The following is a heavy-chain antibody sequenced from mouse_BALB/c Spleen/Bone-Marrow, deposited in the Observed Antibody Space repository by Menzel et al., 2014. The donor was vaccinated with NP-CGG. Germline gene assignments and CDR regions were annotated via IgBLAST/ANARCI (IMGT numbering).Heavy chain of an antibody. D-gene: IGHD1-2*01. V-gene: IGHV5-6-5*01. CDR2: ISSGGST. Sequence: DVLLVESAGGLVRPGGSLKLSCAASGFTFSSYAMSWVRQTPEKRLGWVASISSGGSTYYPDSVKGRFTISRDNARNILYLQMSSLRSEDTAMYYCASPLNYGLHYYAMGYWGQGTPVTVSS. CDR1: GFTFSSYA. J-gene: IGHJ4*01. CDR3: ASPLNYGLHYYAMGY.